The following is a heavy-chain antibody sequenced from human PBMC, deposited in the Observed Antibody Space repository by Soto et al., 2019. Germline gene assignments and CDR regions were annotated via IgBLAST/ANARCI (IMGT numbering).Heavy chain of an antibody. CDR2: ISGSGGNI. J-gene: IGHJ4*02. Sequence: GGSLRLSCSGSGFTFSHHSLYWVRQPPGRGLQGVSSISGSGGNIYYAESVKGRFTISRDNSKNTLYLQMTSLSSEDSAVYYCVKLSGYCTGGSCFSYFDYWGQGTPVTVSS. CDR3: VKLSGYCTGGSCFSYFDY. D-gene: IGHD2-15*01. V-gene: IGHV3-64D*06. CDR1: GFTFSHHS.